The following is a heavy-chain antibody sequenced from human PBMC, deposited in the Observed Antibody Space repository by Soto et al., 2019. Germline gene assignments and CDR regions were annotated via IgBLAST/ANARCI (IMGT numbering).Heavy chain of an antibody. Sequence: PGGSLRLSCAASGLTFSDHYMTWIRQAPGKGLEWISYISSSAGTIYYADSVKGRFTISRDNAKNSLYLQMTNLRAEDTAVYYCARAPYFGSGTYYYYAFDVWGQGTMVTVSS. CDR1: GLTFSDHY. V-gene: IGHV3-11*01. CDR2: ISSSAGTI. J-gene: IGHJ6*02. CDR3: ARAPYFGSGTYYYYAFDV. D-gene: IGHD3-10*01.